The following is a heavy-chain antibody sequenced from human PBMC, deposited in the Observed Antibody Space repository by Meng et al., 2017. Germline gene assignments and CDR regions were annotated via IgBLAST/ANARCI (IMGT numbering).Heavy chain of an antibody. CDR2: INHSGST. D-gene: IGHD5-12*01. V-gene: IGHV4-34*01. CDR3: ARKGYSGYDFPTDY. CDR1: GGSFSGYY. Sequence: SETLSLTCAVYGGSFSGYYWSWIRQPPGKGLEWIGEINHSGSTNYNPSLKSGVTISVDTSKNQFSLKLSSVTAADTAVYYCARKGYSGYDFPTDYWGQGTLVTVSS. J-gene: IGHJ4*02.